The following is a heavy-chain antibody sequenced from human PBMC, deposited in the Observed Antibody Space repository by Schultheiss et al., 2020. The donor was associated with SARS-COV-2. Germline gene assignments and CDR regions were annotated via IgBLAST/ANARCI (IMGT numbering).Heavy chain of an antibody. Sequence: GGSLRLSCAASGFTFSRYEMNWVRQAPGKGLEWVSYISSSGSSKYYADSVKGRFTISRDNAKNSLYLQMNSLRAEDTALYYCAKDIGRGYYYMDVWGKGTTVTVSS. CDR3: AKDIGRGYYYMDV. CDR1: GFTFSRYE. V-gene: IGHV3-48*03. D-gene: IGHD1-26*01. CDR2: ISSSGSSK. J-gene: IGHJ6*03.